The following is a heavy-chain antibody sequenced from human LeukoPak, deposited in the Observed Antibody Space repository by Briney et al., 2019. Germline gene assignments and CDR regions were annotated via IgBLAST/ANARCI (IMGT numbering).Heavy chain of an antibody. Sequence: SETLSLTCAVYGGSFSGYYWSWIRQPPGKGLEWIGEINHSGGTNYNPSLKSRVTISVDTSKNQFSLQLSSVTAADTAVYYCAGGASYTVTTYYFDYWGQGTLVTVSS. J-gene: IGHJ4*02. V-gene: IGHV4-34*01. CDR1: GGSFSGYY. CDR3: AGGASYTVTTYYFDY. CDR2: INHSGGT. D-gene: IGHD4-17*01.